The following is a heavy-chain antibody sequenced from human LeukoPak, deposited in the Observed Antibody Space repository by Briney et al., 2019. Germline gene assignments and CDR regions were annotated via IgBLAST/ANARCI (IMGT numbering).Heavy chain of an antibody. CDR1: GGSISSGGYS. V-gene: IGHV4-30-2*01. D-gene: IGHD2-21*02. CDR3: AREAGYCGGDCHQNAFDI. Sequence: SQTLSLTCAVSGGSISSGGYSWSWIRQPPGKGLKWIGYIYHSGSTYYNPSLKSRVTISVDRSKNQFSLKLSSVTAADTAVYYCAREAGYCGGDCHQNAFDIWGQGTMVTVSS. CDR2: IYHSGST. J-gene: IGHJ3*02.